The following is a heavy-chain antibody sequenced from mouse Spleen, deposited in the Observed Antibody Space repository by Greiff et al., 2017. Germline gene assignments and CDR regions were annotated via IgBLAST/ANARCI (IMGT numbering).Heavy chain of an antibody. CDR2: IYPGSGST. J-gene: IGHJ3*01. V-gene: IGHV1-55*01. CDR3: ARSGDWDDFFFAY. CDR1: GYTFTSYW. Sequence: QVQLQQPGAELVKPGASVKMSCKASGYTFTSYWITWVKQRPGQGLEWIGDIYPGSGSTNYNEKFKSKATLTVDTSSSTAYMQLSSLTSEDSAVYYCARSGDWDDFFFAYWGQGTLVTVSA. D-gene: IGHD4-1*01.